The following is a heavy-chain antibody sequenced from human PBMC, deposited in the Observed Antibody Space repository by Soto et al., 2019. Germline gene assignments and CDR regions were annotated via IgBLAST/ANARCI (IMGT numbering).Heavy chain of an antibody. V-gene: IGHV1-24*01. CDR2: FDPEDGET. CDR1: GYTLTELS. J-gene: IGHJ4*02. CDR3: AGRPYSSSSGDY. D-gene: IGHD6-6*01. Sequence: AASVKVSCKVSGYTLTELSMHWVRQAPGKGLEWMGGFDPEDGETIYAQKFQGRITMTEDTSTDTAYMELSSLRSEDTAVYYCAGRPYSSSSGDYWGQGTLVTVSS.